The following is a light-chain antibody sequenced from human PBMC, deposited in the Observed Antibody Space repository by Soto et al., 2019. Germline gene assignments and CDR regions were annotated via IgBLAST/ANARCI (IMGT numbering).Light chain of an antibody. CDR2: DDI. V-gene: IGLV3-21*02. J-gene: IGLJ2*01. Sequence: SYELTQAPSVSVAPGQTASITCGGADLGSRDVHWYQQRPGQAPVLVVYDDIDRPSGIPERFSGSNSENTATLTINRVEAGDEADYYCQVWGGSDDPVVFGGGTKVTVL. CDR3: QVWGGSDDPVV. CDR1: DLGSRD.